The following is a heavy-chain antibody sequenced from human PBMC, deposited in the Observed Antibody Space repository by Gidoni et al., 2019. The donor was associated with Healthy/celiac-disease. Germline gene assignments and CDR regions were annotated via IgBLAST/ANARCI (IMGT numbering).Heavy chain of an antibody. CDR3: ARQYNWNDVDAFDI. V-gene: IGHV1-2*02. Sequence: QVQLVQSGAEVKKPGASVKVSCQASGYTFTGYYMHWVRQAPGQGLEWMGWINPNSGGTNYAQKLQGRVTMTRDTSISTAYMELSRLRSDDTAVYYCARQYNWNDVDAFDIWGQGTMVTVSS. D-gene: IGHD1-1*01. J-gene: IGHJ3*02. CDR2: INPNSGGT. CDR1: GYTFTGYY.